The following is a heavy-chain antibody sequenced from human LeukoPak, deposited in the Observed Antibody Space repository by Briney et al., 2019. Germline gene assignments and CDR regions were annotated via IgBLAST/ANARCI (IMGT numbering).Heavy chain of an antibody. J-gene: IGHJ5*02. CDR1: GYTFTSYD. Sequence: ASVKVSCKASGYTFTSYDINWVRQATGQGLEWMGWMNPNSGNTGYVQKFQGRATMTRNTSISTAYMELSSLRSEDTAVYYCARGNADSSSSAWFDPWGQGTLVTVSS. D-gene: IGHD6-6*01. V-gene: IGHV1-8*01. CDR2: MNPNSGNT. CDR3: ARGNADSSSSAWFDP.